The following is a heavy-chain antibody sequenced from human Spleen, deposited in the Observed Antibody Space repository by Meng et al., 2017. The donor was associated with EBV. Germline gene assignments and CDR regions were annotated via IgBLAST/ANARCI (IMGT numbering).Heavy chain of an antibody. Sequence: VALVGLWVGVVQSVRSLRLSWAASGVTFSSYGMHWVRRAPGKGLEWLAVICYDGNNKSYADSGKGRFSIARDNSKNTFHLRMNSLRAEDTAVYYCARDHRPAAGTSPSFDYWGQGTLVTVSS. D-gene: IGHD6-13*01. CDR2: ICYDGNNK. J-gene: IGHJ4*02. V-gene: IGHV3-33*01. CDR1: GVTFSSYG. CDR3: ARDHRPAAGTSPSFDY.